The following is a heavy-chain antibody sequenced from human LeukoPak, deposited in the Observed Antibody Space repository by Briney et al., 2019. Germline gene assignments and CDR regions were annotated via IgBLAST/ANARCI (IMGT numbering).Heavy chain of an antibody. Sequence: PGGSLRLSCAASGFTFSSYAMHWVRQAPGKGLEWVAVISYDGSNKYYADSVKGRFTISRDNSKNTLYLQMNSLRAEDTAVYYCARVLHDFWSGVDYWGQGTLVTVSS. D-gene: IGHD3-3*01. J-gene: IGHJ4*02. CDR1: GFTFSSYA. CDR3: ARVLHDFWSGVDY. CDR2: ISYDGSNK. V-gene: IGHV3-30-3*01.